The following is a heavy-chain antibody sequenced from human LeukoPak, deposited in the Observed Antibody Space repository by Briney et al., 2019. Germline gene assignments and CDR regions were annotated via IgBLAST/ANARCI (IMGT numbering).Heavy chain of an antibody. CDR3: ARDIDDSSGTMRDY. Sequence: ASVKVSCKASGYTFTSYGISWVRQAPGQGLEWMGWISAYNGNTNYAQKLQGRVTMTRDMSTSTVYMELSSLRSEDTAVYYCARDIDDSSGTMRDYWGQGTLVTVSS. D-gene: IGHD3-22*01. CDR1: GYTFTSYG. J-gene: IGHJ4*02. V-gene: IGHV1-18*01. CDR2: ISAYNGNT.